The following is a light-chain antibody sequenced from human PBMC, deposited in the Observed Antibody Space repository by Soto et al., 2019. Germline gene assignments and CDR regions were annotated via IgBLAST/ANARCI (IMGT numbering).Light chain of an antibody. J-gene: IGKJ1*01. V-gene: IGKV1-39*01. CDR1: QSISSY. CDR2: AAP. Sequence: DIQMTQSPSSLSASVGDRVTITCRASQSISSYLNWYQQKPGKAPKLLIYAAPSLQSGVPSRFSGSGSGTDFTLTINSLQPEDFATYYCQQSYSAPRTFGQGTKVDIK. CDR3: QQSYSAPRT.